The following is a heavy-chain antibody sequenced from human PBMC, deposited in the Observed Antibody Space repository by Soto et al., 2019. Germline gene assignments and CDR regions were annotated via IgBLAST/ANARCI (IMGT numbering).Heavy chain of an antibody. CDR2: IYYSGST. Sequence: QVQLQESGPGLVKPSETLSLTCTVSGGSISSYYWSWIRQPPGKGLEWIGYIYYSGSTNYNPSLKSRVTISVDTSKHQFSLKLSSVTAADTAVYYCARGDDSSGYYYHYFDYWGQGTLVTVSS. CDR3: ARGDDSSGYYYHYFDY. CDR1: GGSISSYY. D-gene: IGHD3-22*01. J-gene: IGHJ4*02. V-gene: IGHV4-59*01.